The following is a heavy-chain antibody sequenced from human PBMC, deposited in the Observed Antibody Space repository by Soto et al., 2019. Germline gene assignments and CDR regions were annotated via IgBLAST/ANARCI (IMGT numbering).Heavy chain of an antibody. V-gene: IGHV3-23*01. J-gene: IGHJ4*02. CDR2: ISGSGGST. CDR3: AKFAKRGYSYGDFDY. D-gene: IGHD5-18*01. Sequence: GGSLRLSYAASGFTFSSYAMSWVRQAPGKGLEWVSAISGSGGSTYYADSVKGRFTISRDNSKNTLYLQMNSLRAEDTAVYYCAKFAKRGYSYGDFDYWGQGTLVTVSS. CDR1: GFTFSSYA.